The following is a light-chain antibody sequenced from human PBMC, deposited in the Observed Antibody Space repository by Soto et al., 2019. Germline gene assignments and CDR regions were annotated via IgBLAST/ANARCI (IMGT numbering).Light chain of an antibody. CDR1: QNIRSY. V-gene: IGKV1-39*01. J-gene: IGKJ1*01. Sequence: DIQMTQSPSFLSASVGDRVTITCRASQNIRSYLNWYQQKPGKAPQLLIYATSSLQTGVPSRFSASGSGTDFSLVISDLQPEDPATYYCQQGYSSRWTSGRGTKVQI. CDR2: ATS. CDR3: QQGYSSRWT.